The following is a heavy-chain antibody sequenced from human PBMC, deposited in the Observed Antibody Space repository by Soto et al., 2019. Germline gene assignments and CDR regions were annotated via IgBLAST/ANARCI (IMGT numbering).Heavy chain of an antibody. J-gene: IGHJ5*02. V-gene: IGHV1-69*13. D-gene: IGHD3-22*01. CDR3: ARDPEYYYDSSGYYP. Sequence: SVKVSCKASGGTFSSYAISWVRQAPGQGLEWMGGIIPIFGTANYAQKFQGRVTITADESTSTAYMELSSLISEDTAVYYCARDPEYYYDSSGYYPWGQGTLVTVSS. CDR2: IIPIFGTA. CDR1: GGTFSSYA.